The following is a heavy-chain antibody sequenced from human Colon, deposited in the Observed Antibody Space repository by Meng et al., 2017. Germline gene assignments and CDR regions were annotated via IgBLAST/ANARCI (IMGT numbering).Heavy chain of an antibody. D-gene: IGHD2-15*01. Sequence: QVLLQEWGPARVKPSETLSLTCTVSGDSISSYYWSWIRQTAGKGLEWIGRIHTSGSTTYNPSLKSRVTMSVDTSKNQVSLKLTSVTAADTAVYYCARDKGIVAAGARWFDPWGQGTLVTVSS. CDR3: ARDKGIVAAGARWFDP. V-gene: IGHV4-4*07. J-gene: IGHJ5*02. CDR1: GDSISSYY. CDR2: IHTSGST.